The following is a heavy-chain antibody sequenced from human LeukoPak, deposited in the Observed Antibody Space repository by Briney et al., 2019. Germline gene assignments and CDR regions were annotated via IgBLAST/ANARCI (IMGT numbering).Heavy chain of an antibody. D-gene: IGHD3-10*01. Sequence: GGSLRLSCAASGFTVSSNYMSWVRQAPGKGLEWVSVIYSGGSTYYADSVKGRFTISRDNSKNTLYLQMNSLRAEDTAVYYCAKSFFPGGSSFTFDIWGQGTLVTVSS. CDR2: IYSGGST. CDR1: GFTVSSNY. V-gene: IGHV3-66*01. CDR3: AKSFFPGGSSFTFDI. J-gene: IGHJ3*02.